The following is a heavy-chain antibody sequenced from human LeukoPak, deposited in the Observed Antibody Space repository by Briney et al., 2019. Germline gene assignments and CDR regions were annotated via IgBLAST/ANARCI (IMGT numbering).Heavy chain of an antibody. CDR1: GVSINDYY. CDR2: IYNSGST. Sequence: SETLSLTCTVSGVSINDYYWSWIRQPPAKGLGWIGYIYNSGSTNYNPSLKSRVTISVDTSKNQFSLQLSSVTAADTAVYYCARRASLDYWGQGTLVTVSS. CDR3: ARRASLDY. V-gene: IGHV4-59*01. J-gene: IGHJ4*02.